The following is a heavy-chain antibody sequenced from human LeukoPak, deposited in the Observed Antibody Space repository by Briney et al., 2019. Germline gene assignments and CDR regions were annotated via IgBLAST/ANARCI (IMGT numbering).Heavy chain of an antibody. D-gene: IGHD3-3*01. CDR2: VHLDGRT. Sequence: SETVSLTCAVSGGSVTSTNWWTWVRQPPGKGLEWIGEVHLDGRTNYNPSLKSRLIMSVDLPENHIPLKLTSVTAADTAVYYCAREGGFYRPLDYSGQGTLVTVSS. CDR1: GGSVTSTNW. CDR3: AREGGFYRPLDY. J-gene: IGHJ4*02. V-gene: IGHV4-4*02.